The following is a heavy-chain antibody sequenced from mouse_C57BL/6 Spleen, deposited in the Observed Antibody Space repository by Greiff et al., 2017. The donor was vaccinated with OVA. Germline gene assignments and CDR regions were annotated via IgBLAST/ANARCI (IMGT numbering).Heavy chain of an antibody. CDR2: IYPGDGDT. D-gene: IGHD2-4*01. J-gene: IGHJ2*01. CDR1: GYAFRSSW. CDR3: ARSGYDYDVAGFDY. V-gene: IGHV1-82*01. Sequence: QVQLKESGPELVKPGASVKISCKASGYAFRSSWMNWVKQRPGKGLEWIGRIYPGDGDTNYNGKFKGKATLTADKSSSTAYMQLSSLTSEDSAVYFCARSGYDYDVAGFDYWGQGTTLTVSS.